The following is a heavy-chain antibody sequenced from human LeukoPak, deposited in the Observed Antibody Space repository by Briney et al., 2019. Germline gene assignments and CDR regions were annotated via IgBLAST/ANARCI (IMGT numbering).Heavy chain of an antibody. CDR2: IKQDGSEK. Sequence: PGGSLGPSGEPPGLTFSGYWMSGVGKAPGRGRGWVANIKQDGSEKYYVDSVKGRFTISRDNAKNSLYLQMNSLRAEDTAVYYCARIVVVAAEVDYWGQGTLVTVSS. D-gene: IGHD2-15*01. J-gene: IGHJ4*02. CDR3: ARIVVVAAEVDY. CDR1: GLTFSGYW. V-gene: IGHV3-7*01.